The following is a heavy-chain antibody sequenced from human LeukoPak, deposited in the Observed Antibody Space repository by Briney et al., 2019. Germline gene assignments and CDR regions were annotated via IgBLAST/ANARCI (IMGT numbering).Heavy chain of an antibody. CDR2: ISYSGST. V-gene: IGHV4-61*05. CDR1: GGSISSSSYY. Sequence: PSETLSLTCTVSGGSISSSSYYWGWLRQPPGKGLEYIVYISYSGSTNYNPSLKNRVTISVGTSKDQFSLKLSSGAAADTAVYFCASTLRGAPAGDFDYWGQGTLVSVPS. CDR3: ASTLRGAPAGDFDY. J-gene: IGHJ4*02. D-gene: IGHD3-10*01.